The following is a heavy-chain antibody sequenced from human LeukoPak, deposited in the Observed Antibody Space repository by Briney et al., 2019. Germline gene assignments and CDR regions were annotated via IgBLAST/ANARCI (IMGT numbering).Heavy chain of an antibody. Sequence: GRSLRLSCAASGFTFSSYAMHWVRQAPGKGLEWVAVISYDGSNKYYADSVKGRFTISRDNSKNTLYLQMNSLRAEDTAVYYCATLYGDYGVYWGQGTLVTVSS. CDR1: GFTFSSYA. CDR3: ATLYGDYGVY. D-gene: IGHD4-17*01. J-gene: IGHJ4*02. CDR2: ISYDGSNK. V-gene: IGHV3-30*04.